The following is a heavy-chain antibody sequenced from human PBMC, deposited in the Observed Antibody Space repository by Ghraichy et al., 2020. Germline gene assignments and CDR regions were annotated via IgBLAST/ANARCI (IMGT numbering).Heavy chain of an antibody. V-gene: IGHV3-30*15. CDR2: ISRDGSKT. J-gene: IGHJ3*02. D-gene: IGHD2-2*01. Sequence: GESLNISCAASGFTFTSYSMHWVRQAPGKGLEWVAVISRDGSKTYYADSVKGRFTISRDNSKNTLHLETSSLRAEDTALYYCAREPRWDRLGVPLIRGDTFDMWGQGTMVTVSS. CDR1: GFTFTSYS. CDR3: AREPRWDRLGVPLIRGDTFDM.